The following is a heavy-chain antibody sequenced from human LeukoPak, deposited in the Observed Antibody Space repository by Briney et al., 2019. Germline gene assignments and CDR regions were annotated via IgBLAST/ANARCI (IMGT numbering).Heavy chain of an antibody. V-gene: IGHV3-11*06. CDR3: PRVRYSSSGDY. J-gene: IGHJ4*02. CDR2: ISSSSSYT. CDR1: GFTFSDYY. Sequence: GGSLRLSCAAYGFTFSDYYMSWIRQTPGKGLEWVSYISSSSSYTNYADSVKGRFTISRDNAKNSLYLQMNSLRAEDTAVYYCPRVRYSSSGDYWGQGTLVTVSS. D-gene: IGHD6-6*01.